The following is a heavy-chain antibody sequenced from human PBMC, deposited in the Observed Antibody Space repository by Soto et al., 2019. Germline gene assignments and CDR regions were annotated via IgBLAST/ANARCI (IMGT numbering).Heavy chain of an antibody. CDR3: ARHKGHLTAKGLADY. V-gene: IGHV4-39*01. CDR2: IYYSGST. CDR1: GGSISSSSYY. D-gene: IGHD5-18*01. J-gene: IGHJ4*02. Sequence: SETLSLTRTVSGGSISSSSYYWGWIRQPPGKGLEWIGSIYYSGSTYYNPSLKSRVTISVDTSKNQFSLKLSSVTAADTAVYYCARHKGHLTAKGLADYWGQGTLVTVSS.